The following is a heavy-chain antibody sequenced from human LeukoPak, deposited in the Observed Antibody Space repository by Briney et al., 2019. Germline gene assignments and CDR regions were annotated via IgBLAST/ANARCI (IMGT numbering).Heavy chain of an antibody. CDR2: IYHSGST. CDR3: ARLAVAAAVDY. J-gene: IGHJ4*02. V-gene: IGHV4-30-2*01. Sequence: SETLSLTCTVSGGSISSGGYYWSWIRQPPGKGLEWIGYIYHSGSTYYNPSLKSRVTISVDTSKNQFSLKLSSVTAADTAVYYCARLAVAAAVDYWGQGTLVTVSS. CDR1: GGSISSGGYY. D-gene: IGHD6-13*01.